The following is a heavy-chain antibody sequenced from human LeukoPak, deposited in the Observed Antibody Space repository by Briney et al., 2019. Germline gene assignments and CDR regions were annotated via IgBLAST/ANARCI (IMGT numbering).Heavy chain of an antibody. CDR1: GFTFSSYA. CDR2: ISGSGGST. V-gene: IGHV3-23*01. Sequence: GGSLRPSCAASGFTFSSYAMSWVRQAPGKGLEWVSAISGSGGSTYYADSVKGRFTISRDNSKNTLYLQMNSLRAEDTAVYYCAKVGGYCSGGSCFTAEYFQHWGQGTLVTVSS. J-gene: IGHJ1*01. CDR3: AKVGGYCSGGSCFTAEYFQH. D-gene: IGHD2-15*01.